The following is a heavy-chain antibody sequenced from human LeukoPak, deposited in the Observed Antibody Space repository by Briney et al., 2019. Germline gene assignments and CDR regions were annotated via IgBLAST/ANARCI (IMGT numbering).Heavy chain of an antibody. CDR1: GFTVSRNY. Sequence: PGGSLRLSCVASGFTVSRNYMTWVRQPPGKGLEWVSVIYSGGTIYYADSVKGRFTISRDNSKNTLYLQMNSLRAEDTAVYYCAKKGYYDGSGYYMYYFDHWGQGTLVTVSS. CDR2: IYSGGTI. D-gene: IGHD3-22*01. J-gene: IGHJ4*02. CDR3: AKKGYYDGSGYYMYYFDH. V-gene: IGHV3-53*01.